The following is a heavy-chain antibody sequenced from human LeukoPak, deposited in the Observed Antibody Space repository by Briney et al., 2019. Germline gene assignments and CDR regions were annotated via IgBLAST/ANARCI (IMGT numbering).Heavy chain of an antibody. CDR1: GFTFSSYE. CDR3: AKDGGWELPPNAFDI. CDR2: ISSSGSTI. D-gene: IGHD1-26*01. V-gene: IGHV3-48*03. Sequence: PGGSLRLSCAASGFTFSSYEMNWVRQAPGKGLEWVSYISSSGSTIYYADSVKGRFTISRDNAKNSLYLQMNSLRAEDTAVYYCAKDGGWELPPNAFDIWGQGTMVTVSS. J-gene: IGHJ3*02.